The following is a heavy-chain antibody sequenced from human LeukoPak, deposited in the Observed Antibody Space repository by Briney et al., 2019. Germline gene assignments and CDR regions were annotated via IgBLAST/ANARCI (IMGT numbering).Heavy chain of an antibody. CDR2: ISFSGTYI. CDR3: AKDIYGGNWPNDY. D-gene: IGHD4-23*01. CDR1: GFTFSAYS. Sequence: PGGSLRLSCAASGFTFSAYSLNWVRQAPGKGLEWISSISFSGTYIYYADSVKGRFTISRDNAKNSLYLQINSLRAEDTAVYYCAKDIYGGNWPNDYWGQGTLVTVSS. V-gene: IGHV3-21*01. J-gene: IGHJ4*02.